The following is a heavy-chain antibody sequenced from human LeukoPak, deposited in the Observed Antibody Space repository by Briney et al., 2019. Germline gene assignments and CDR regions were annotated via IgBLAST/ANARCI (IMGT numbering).Heavy chain of an antibody. CDR1: GDSISSYY. CDR3: ARVRQYCTNGVCFYTRFDY. J-gene: IGHJ4*02. D-gene: IGHD2-8*01. CDR2: IYYSGTT. Sequence: KPSETPSLTCSVSGDSISSYYWSWIRQPPGKGLEWIGSIYYSGTTNYNPSLKSRVTISVDTSKNQFSLKLSSVTAADTAVYYCARVRQYCTNGVCFYTRFDYWGQGTLVTVSS. V-gene: IGHV4-59*01.